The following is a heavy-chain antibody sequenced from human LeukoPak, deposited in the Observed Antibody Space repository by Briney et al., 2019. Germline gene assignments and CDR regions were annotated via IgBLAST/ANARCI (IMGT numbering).Heavy chain of an antibody. J-gene: IGHJ4*02. CDR2: IRYDGSNK. D-gene: IGHD6-19*01. CDR3: AKDTPSDSSDWRRLDY. CDR1: GFTFSSYG. V-gene: IGHV3-30*02. Sequence: GGSLRLSCAASGFTFSSYGMHWVRQAPGKRLEWVASIRYDGSNKYYADSVKGRFTLSRDSSKNTLYLQMNSLRAEDTAVYYCAKDTPSDSSDWRRLDYWGQGTLVTVSS.